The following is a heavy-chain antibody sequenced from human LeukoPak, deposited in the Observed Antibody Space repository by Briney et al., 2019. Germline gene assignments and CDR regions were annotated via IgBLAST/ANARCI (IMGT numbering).Heavy chain of an antibody. CDR1: GYXFTGYH. D-gene: IGHD5-24*01. CDR2: INPNSGDT. Sequence: GASVKVSCKSSGYXFTGYHMHWVRQAPGQGLEWMGWINPNSGDTNYAQKFQGRVTMTRDTSISTVYMELSRLRSDDTAVYYCARVAVEMASWFDPWGQGTLLTVSS. CDR3: ARVAVEMASWFDP. V-gene: IGHV1-2*02. J-gene: IGHJ5*02.